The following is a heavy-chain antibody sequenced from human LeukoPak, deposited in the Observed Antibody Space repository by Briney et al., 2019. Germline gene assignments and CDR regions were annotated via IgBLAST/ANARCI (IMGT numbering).Heavy chain of an antibody. J-gene: IGHJ6*02. Sequence: ASVKVSCKASGGTFSSYAISWVRQAPGQGLEWMGEIIPIFGTANYAQKFQGRVTITADESTSTAYMELSSLRSEDTAVYYCARVVVPAAAHYYYYYGMDVWGQGTTVTVSS. CDR1: GGTFSSYA. CDR2: IIPIFGTA. CDR3: ARVVVPAAAHYYYYYGMDV. D-gene: IGHD2-2*01. V-gene: IGHV1-69*13.